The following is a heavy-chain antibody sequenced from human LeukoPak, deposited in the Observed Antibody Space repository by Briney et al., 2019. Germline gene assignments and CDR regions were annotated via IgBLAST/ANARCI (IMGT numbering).Heavy chain of an antibody. D-gene: IGHD3-3*01. CDR3: AREWDTNSVRFFGQYYFDY. CDR1: GFTFSSYS. Sequence: GGSLRLSCAASGFTFSSYSMNWVRQAPGKGLEWVSSISSSSSYIYYADSVKGRFTISRDNAKNSLYLQMNSLRAEDTAVYYCAREWDTNSVRFFGQYYFDYWGQGTLVTVSS. J-gene: IGHJ4*02. CDR2: ISSSSSYI. V-gene: IGHV3-21*01.